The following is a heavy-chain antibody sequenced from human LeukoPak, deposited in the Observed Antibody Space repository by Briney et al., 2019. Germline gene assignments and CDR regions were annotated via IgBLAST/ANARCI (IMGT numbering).Heavy chain of an antibody. CDR2: IHTSGST. CDR1: GGSISSYY. Sequence: SETLSLTCTFSGGSISSYYWSWIRQPAGKGLEWIGRIHTSGSTNYNPSLKSRVTMSVDTSKNQFSLKLSSVTAADTAVYYCAMKAVPRPRLHDAFDFWGQGTVVSASS. D-gene: IGHD5-24*01. V-gene: IGHV4-4*07. J-gene: IGHJ3*01. CDR3: AMKAVPRPRLHDAFDF.